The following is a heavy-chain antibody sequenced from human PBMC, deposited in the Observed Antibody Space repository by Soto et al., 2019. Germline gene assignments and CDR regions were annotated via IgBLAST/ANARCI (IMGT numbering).Heavy chain of an antibody. V-gene: IGHV4-30-4*01. CDR1: GGSISSGDYY. CDR2: IYYSGNT. J-gene: IGHJ3*02. CDR3: ARALRYVGSFDI. Sequence: QVQLQESGPGLVKPSQTLSLTCTVSGGSISSGDYYLSWIRQSPGKGLEWIGYIYYSGNTYYNPSLKRRVTISVDMSKNEFSLELSSATAADTAVYYCARALRYVGSFDIWGQGTRVTVSS. D-gene: IGHD3-16*01.